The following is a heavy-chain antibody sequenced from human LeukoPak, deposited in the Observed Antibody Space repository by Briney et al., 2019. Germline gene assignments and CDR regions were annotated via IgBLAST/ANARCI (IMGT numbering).Heavy chain of an antibody. V-gene: IGHV4-4*02. CDR3: ARNGHYYDSSGYYPS. D-gene: IGHD3-22*01. CDR1: GGSISSSNW. CDR2: IYHSGST. J-gene: IGHJ5*02. Sequence: SGTLSLTCAVSGGSISSSNWWSWVRQPPGKGLEWIGEIYHSGSTNYNPSLKSRVTISVDKSKNQFSLKLSSVTAADTAVYYCARNGHYYDSSGYYPSWGQGTLVTVSS.